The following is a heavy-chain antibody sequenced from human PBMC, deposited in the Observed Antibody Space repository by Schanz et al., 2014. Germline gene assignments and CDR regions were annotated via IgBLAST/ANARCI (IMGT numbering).Heavy chain of an antibody. Sequence: QVQLVQSGAEVKKPGASVRVSCKASGYTFTGYYIHWVRQAPGQGLEWMATINPSGGSTSFAQKFQGRVTMTRATATSTVNMELASLRSEDTAVYYCARDPYSASYFPSPPLYGLDVWGQGTTVTVSS. V-gene: IGHV1-46*01. CDR1: GYTFTGYY. D-gene: IGHD1-26*01. CDR2: INPSGGST. CDR3: ARDPYSASYFPSPPLYGLDV. J-gene: IGHJ6*02.